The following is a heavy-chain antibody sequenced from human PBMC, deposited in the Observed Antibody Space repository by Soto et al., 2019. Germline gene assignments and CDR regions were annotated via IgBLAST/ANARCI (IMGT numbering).Heavy chain of an antibody. CDR2: ISYDGSNK. D-gene: IGHD3-22*01. V-gene: IGHV3-30-3*01. Sequence: QVQLVESGGGVVQPGRSLRLSCAASGFTFSSYAMHWVRQAPGKGLEWVAVISYDGSNKYYADSVKGRFTISRDNSKNTLYLQMNGLRAEDTAVYYCARDRYDSSGDYFDYWGQGTLVTVSS. CDR3: ARDRYDSSGDYFDY. J-gene: IGHJ4*02. CDR1: GFTFSSYA.